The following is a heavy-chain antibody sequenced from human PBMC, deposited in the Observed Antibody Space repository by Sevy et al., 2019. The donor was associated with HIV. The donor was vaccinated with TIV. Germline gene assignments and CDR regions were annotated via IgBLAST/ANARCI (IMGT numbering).Heavy chain of an antibody. CDR1: GYTISDYA. V-gene: IGHV3-30*14. D-gene: IGHD6-19*01. J-gene: IGHJ4*02. CDR3: ARGPYSSGLRFDY. Sequence: GGSLRLSCKASGYTISDYAMHWFRQDPGKGPEGVAVISSDATNKFYAYSQKDRFTISRDNLKNTLYLQINNLRPADTAVYYCARGPYSSGLRFDYWGQGTLVTVSS. CDR2: ISSDATNK.